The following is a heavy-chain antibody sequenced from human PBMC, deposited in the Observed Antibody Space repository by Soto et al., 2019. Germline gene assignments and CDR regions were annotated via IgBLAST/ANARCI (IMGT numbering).Heavy chain of an antibody. V-gene: IGHV1-18*01. Sequence: QVQLVQSGAEVKKPGASVKVSCKASGYTFTSYGFSWVRQAPGQGLEWMGWSSAYNDNTNYGQKFQGRVTMTTDTSTSTAYMELRSLRSDDTAVYYCARDQRYYYDSSGFYRWDHWGQGTLVTVSS. J-gene: IGHJ4*02. CDR3: ARDQRYYYDSSGFYRWDH. D-gene: IGHD3-22*01. CDR1: GYTFTSYG. CDR2: SSAYNDNT.